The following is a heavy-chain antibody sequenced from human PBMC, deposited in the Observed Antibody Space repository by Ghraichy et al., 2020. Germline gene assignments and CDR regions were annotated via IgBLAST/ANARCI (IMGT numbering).Heavy chain of an antibody. CDR1: GGSFSGYY. CDR3: ARGRRFCTSTTCYEDYYYYVMDV. Sequence: ETLSLTCAVYGGSFSGYYWSWIRQPPGKGLEWIGEINHSGSTNYNPSLKSRVTISVDTSKNQVSLKLSSVTAADTAVYYCARGRRFCTSTTCYEDYYYYVMDVWGQGTTVTVSS. V-gene: IGHV4-34*01. D-gene: IGHD2-2*01. J-gene: IGHJ6*02. CDR2: INHSGST.